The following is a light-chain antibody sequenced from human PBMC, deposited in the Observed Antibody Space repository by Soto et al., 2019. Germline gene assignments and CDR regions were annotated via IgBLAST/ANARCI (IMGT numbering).Light chain of an antibody. J-gene: IGKJ5*01. Sequence: EIVLTQSPATLSLSPGERATLSCRASQSVSSYLAWYQQKPCQAPRLLIYDASNRATGIPARFSGSGSGTDFTLTSSRLEPEDFAVYYCQQRSNWPPITCGQGTRLEIK. CDR3: QQRSNWPPIT. V-gene: IGKV3-11*01. CDR1: QSVSSY. CDR2: DAS.